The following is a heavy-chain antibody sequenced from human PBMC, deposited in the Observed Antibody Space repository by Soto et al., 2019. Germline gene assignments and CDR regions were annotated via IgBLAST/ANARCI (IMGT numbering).Heavy chain of an antibody. CDR3: ARGSWDDVSGHYSMDV. V-gene: IGHV6-1*01. CDR2: TYYKSKWYY. CDR1: GDSVSSNSAG. Sequence: PSQTLSLTCDISGDSVSSNSAGWNWIRQTPSRGLEWLGRTYYKSKWYYTYAASVKSRITVSPDTSKNQFSLQLTSVTPEDTAVYYCARGSWDDVSGHYSMDVWDKGTTVTVSS. D-gene: IGHD1-1*01. J-gene: IGHJ6*03.